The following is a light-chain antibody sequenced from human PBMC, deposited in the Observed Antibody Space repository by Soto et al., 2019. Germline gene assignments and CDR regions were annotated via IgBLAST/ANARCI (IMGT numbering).Light chain of an antibody. V-gene: IGKV3-15*01. CDR1: QSVSSN. CDR3: QQYNNWPPRDS. J-gene: IGKJ2*01. CDR2: GAS. Sequence: EIVMTQSPATLSVSPGERTTLSCRASQSVSSNLAWYQQKPGQAPRLLIYGASTRATGIPARFSGSGSGTDFTLTISSLQSEDFAVYYCQQYNNWPPRDSFGQGTKLEIK.